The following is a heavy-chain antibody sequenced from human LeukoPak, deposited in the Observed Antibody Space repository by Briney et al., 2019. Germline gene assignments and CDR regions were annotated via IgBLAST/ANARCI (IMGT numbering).Heavy chain of an antibody. Sequence: ASVKVSSKASGGTFSSYAISWVRQAPGQGLEWMGIINPSGGSTSYAQKFQGRVTMTRDMSTSTVYMELSSLRSEDTAVYYCATATGFDYWGQGTLVTVSS. CDR2: INPSGGST. CDR3: ATATGFDY. J-gene: IGHJ4*02. D-gene: IGHD1-26*01. V-gene: IGHV1-46*01. CDR1: GGTFSSYA.